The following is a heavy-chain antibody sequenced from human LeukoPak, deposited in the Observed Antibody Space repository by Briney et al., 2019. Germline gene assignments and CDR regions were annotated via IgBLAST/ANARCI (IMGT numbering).Heavy chain of an antibody. D-gene: IGHD6-19*01. Sequence: PGGSLRLSCAASGFTFSSYEMNWIRQAPGKGLEWVSYISSSGSTIYYADSVKGRFTISRDNAKNSLYLQMNSLRAEDTAVYYCARVSSGWSSSWFDPWGQGTLVTVSS. CDR2: ISSSGSTI. CDR3: ARVSSGWSSSWFDP. CDR1: GFTFSSYE. V-gene: IGHV3-48*03. J-gene: IGHJ5*02.